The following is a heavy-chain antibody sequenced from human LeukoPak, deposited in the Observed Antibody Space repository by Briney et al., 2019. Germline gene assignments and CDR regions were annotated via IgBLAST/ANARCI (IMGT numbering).Heavy chain of an antibody. D-gene: IGHD4-11*01. CDR2: IYYSGST. Sequence: SETLSLTCTVSGGSISSGGYYWSWIRQHPGKGLGWIGYIYYSGSTYYNPSLKSRVTISVDTSKNQFSLKLSSVTAADTAVYYCARGIVNSNYVWGYFDYWGQGTLVTVSS. V-gene: IGHV4-31*03. J-gene: IGHJ4*02. CDR1: GGSISSGGYY. CDR3: ARGIVNSNYVWGYFDY.